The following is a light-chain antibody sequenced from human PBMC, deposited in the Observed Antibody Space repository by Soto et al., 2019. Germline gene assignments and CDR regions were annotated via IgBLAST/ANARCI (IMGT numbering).Light chain of an antibody. J-gene: IGKJ5*01. CDR1: QSVSSSY. CDR3: QQYGGSPIT. Sequence: EIVMTQSPATLSVSPGEIATLSFRASQSVSSSYLAWYQQKPGQAPRLLIYGASNRATGIPDRFSGSGSGTDFTLIINRLEPEDVAIYYCQQYGGSPITFGQGTRLEIK. V-gene: IGKV3-20*01. CDR2: GAS.